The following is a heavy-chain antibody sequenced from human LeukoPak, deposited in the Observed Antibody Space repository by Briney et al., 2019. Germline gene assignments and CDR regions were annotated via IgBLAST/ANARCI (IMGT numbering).Heavy chain of an antibody. D-gene: IGHD6-13*01. V-gene: IGHV6-1*01. J-gene: IGHJ4*02. Sequence: SQTLSLTCAISGXSVSSHSSAWHWIRQSPSRGLEWLGRTYYRSEWLEDYAVSVKSRISISPDTSKNQFSLQLDSVTPEDTAVYYCARGSSWYDYWGQGTLVTVSS. CDR2: TYYRSEWLE. CDR3: ARGSSWYDY. CDR1: GXSVSSHSSA.